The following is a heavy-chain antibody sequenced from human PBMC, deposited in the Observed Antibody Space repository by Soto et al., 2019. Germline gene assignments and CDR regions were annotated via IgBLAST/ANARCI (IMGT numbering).Heavy chain of an antibody. V-gene: IGHV4-59*08. J-gene: IGHJ4*02. CDR1: VGSISSYY. CDR3: ARHSNRNYGLYYFDY. D-gene: IGHD4-4*01. CDR2: IYYSGST. Sequence: SETLSLTCTVSVGSISSYYWSWIRQPPGKGLEWIGYIYYSGSTNYNPSLKSRVTISVDTSKNQFSLKVSSATAADTAVYYCARHSNRNYGLYYFDYWGLGALVTVS.